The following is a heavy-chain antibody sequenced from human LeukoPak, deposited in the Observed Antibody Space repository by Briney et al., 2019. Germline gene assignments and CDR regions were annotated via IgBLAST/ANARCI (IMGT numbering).Heavy chain of an antibody. V-gene: IGHV1-24*01. Sequence: ASVRVSCKVSGYTLTELSMHWVRQAPGKGLEWMGGFDPEDGETIYAQKFQGRVTMTEDTSTDTAYMELSSLRSEDTAVYYCATVFPPPSLHYDWGQGTLVTVSS. CDR2: FDPEDGET. D-gene: IGHD3-3*01. J-gene: IGHJ4*02. CDR3: ATVFPPPSLHYD. CDR1: GYTLTELS.